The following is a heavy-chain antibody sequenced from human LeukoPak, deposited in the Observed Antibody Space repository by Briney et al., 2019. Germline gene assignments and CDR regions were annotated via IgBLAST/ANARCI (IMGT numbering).Heavy chain of an antibody. Sequence: PGGSLRLSCAASGFTFSSYAMSWVRQAPGKGLEWVSAISGSGGSTYYADSVKGRFTISRDNSKNTLCLQMNSLRAEDTAVYYCAKWGGGAYYDSSGYVYFDYWGQGTLVTVSS. J-gene: IGHJ4*02. CDR1: GFTFSSYA. V-gene: IGHV3-23*01. D-gene: IGHD3-22*01. CDR2: ISGSGGST. CDR3: AKWGGGAYYDSSGYVYFDY.